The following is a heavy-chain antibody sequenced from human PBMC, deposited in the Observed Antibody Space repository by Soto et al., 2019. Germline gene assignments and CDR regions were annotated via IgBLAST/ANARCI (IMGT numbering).Heavy chain of an antibody. Sequence: CRAAGYSVRGYSMRWVRQAPGQGLEWMGWISVNNGNTNYAPKFQGRVTMTTDTSTSTAYMELRSLRSDDTAVYYCAPSYDSGFAPWGRGILVLGFS. CDR1: GYSVRGYS. CDR3: APSYDSGFAP. D-gene: IGHD5-12*01. J-gene: IGHJ5*02. CDR2: ISVNNGNT. V-gene: IGHV1-18*04.